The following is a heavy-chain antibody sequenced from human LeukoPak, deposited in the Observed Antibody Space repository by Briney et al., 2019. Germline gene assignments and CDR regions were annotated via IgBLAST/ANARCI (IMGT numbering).Heavy chain of an antibody. D-gene: IGHD2-2*02. J-gene: IGHJ5*02. CDR2: ISSSGSTI. CDR1: GFTFSDYY. Sequence: PGGSLRLSCAASGFTFSDYYMSWIRQAPGKGLEWVSYISSSGSTIYYADSVKGRFTISRDNSKNTLYLQMNSLRPDDTAVYYCARPLRMVVVPAAIVGKNWFDPWGQGALVTVSS. V-gene: IGHV3-11*04. CDR3: ARPLRMVVVPAAIVGKNWFDP.